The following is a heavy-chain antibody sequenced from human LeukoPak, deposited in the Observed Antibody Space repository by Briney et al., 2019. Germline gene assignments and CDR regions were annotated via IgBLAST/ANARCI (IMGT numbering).Heavy chain of an antibody. Sequence: GGSLRLSCAASGFTFSSHWMSWVRQAPGKGLEWVANIKEDGSEKYYVDSVKGRFTISRDNAKNSLYLETNSLRAEDTAVYYCARDIRSRTGDYWGQGTLVTVSS. CDR2: IKEDGSEK. J-gene: IGHJ4*02. V-gene: IGHV3-7*01. CDR1: GFTFSSHW. CDR3: ARDIRSRTGDY. D-gene: IGHD2-2*01.